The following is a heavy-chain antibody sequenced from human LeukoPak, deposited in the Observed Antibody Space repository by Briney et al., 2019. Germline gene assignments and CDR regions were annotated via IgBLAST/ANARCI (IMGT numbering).Heavy chain of an antibody. V-gene: IGHV1-3*01. CDR2: INAGNGNT. J-gene: IGHJ5*02. CDR3: ARGLGGYYDSSGYYLGWFDP. D-gene: IGHD3-22*01. CDR1: GYTFTSYA. Sequence: ASVKASCKASGYTFTSYAMHWVRQAPGQRLEWMGWINAGNGNTKYSQKFQGRVTITRDTSASTAYMELSSLRSEDTAVYYCARGLGGYYDSSGYYLGWFDPWGQGTLVTVSS.